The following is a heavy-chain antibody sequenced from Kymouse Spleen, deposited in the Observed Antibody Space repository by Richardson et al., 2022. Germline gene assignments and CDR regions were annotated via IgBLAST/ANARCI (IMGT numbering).Heavy chain of an antibody. CDR3: ARGPLYDIPRYYYGMDV. V-gene: IGHV4-34*01. CDR1: GGSFSGYY. D-gene: IGHD3-9*01. Sequence: QVQLQQWGAGLLKPSETLSLTCAVYGGSFSGYYWSWIRQPPGKGLEWIGEINHSGSTNYNPSLKSRVTISVDTSKNQFSLKLSSVTAADTAVYYCARGPLYDIPRYYYGMDVWGQGTTVTVSS. CDR2: INHSGST. J-gene: IGHJ6*02.